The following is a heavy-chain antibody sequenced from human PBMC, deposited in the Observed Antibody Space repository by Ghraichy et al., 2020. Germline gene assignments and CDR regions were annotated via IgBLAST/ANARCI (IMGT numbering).Heavy chain of an antibody. J-gene: IGHJ6*02. CDR3: ARAGSGWYFDYYYYYYGMDV. V-gene: IGHV4-39*07. CDR2: IYYSGST. Sequence: SETLSLTCTVSGGSISSSSYYWGWIRQPPGKGLEWIGSIYYSGSTYYNPSLKSRVTISVDTSKNQFSLKLSSVTAADTAVYYCARAGSGWYFDYYYYYYGMDVWGQGTTVTVSS. CDR1: GGSISSSSYY. D-gene: IGHD6-19*01.